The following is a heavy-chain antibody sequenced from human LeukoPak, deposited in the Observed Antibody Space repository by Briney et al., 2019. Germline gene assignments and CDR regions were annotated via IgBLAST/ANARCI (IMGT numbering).Heavy chain of an antibody. CDR3: ASGGIAAAWAFDI. J-gene: IGHJ3*02. CDR1: AFSFSSYS. D-gene: IGHD6-13*01. CDR2: ISSTSSII. V-gene: IGHV3-48*01. Sequence: GGSLRLSCADSAFSFSSYSMSWVRQAPGKGLEWVSSISSTSSIISYADSVKGRFTISRDNARNSLFLQLNSLRAKDTAVYCCASGGIAAAWAFDIWGQGTMVTVSS.